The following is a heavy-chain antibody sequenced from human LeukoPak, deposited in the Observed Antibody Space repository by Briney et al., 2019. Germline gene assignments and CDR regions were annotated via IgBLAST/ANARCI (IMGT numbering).Heavy chain of an antibody. CDR1: RFTFRGYA. V-gene: IGHV3-23*01. CDR3: AKGSGSGWYGWFDP. J-gene: IGHJ5*02. Sequence: GGSLRLSCADSRFTFRGYAMYWVRQAPGKGLEWVSCIDASGVNTYYADSVKGRFTISRDNSNNTLYLQMNSLRAEDTAVYYCAKGSGSGWYGWFDPWGQGTLVTVSS. D-gene: IGHD6-19*01. CDR2: IDASGVNT.